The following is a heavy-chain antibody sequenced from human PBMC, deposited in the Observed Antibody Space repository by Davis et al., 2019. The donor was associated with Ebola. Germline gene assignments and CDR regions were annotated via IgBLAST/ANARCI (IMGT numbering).Heavy chain of an antibody. CDR3: ARSGKYCSSTSCYTNWFDP. CDR2: VHYSGST. CDR1: GASISSSY. J-gene: IGHJ5*02. V-gene: IGHV4-59*12. D-gene: IGHD2-2*02. Sequence: SETLSLTCTVSGASISSSYWSWIRQPPGKGLDWIGYVHYSGSTNYNPSLKSRLSMSVDTSKNQFSLKLSSVTAADTAVYYCARSGKYCSSTSCYTNWFDPWGQGTLVTVSS.